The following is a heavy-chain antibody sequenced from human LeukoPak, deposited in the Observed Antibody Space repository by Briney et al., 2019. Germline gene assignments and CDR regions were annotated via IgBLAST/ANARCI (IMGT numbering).Heavy chain of an antibody. Sequence: ASVKVSCKASGYTFTSYDINWVRQATGQGLEWMGWMNPNSGNTSYAQKFQGRVTMTRNTSISTAYMELSSLRSEDTAVYYCARFDIVVVPAAAINYYYYGMDVWGQGTTVTVSS. CDR2: MNPNSGNT. D-gene: IGHD2-2*01. J-gene: IGHJ6*02. V-gene: IGHV1-8*01. CDR3: ARFDIVVVPAAAINYYYYGMDV. CDR1: GYTFTSYD.